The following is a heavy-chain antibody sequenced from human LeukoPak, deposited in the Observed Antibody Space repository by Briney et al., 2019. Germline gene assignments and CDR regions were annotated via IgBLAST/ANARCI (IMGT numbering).Heavy chain of an antibody. CDR1: GGSLNGYY. J-gene: IGHJ5*02. CDR3: AKNGQSGFSFDP. Sequence: TSETLSLTCAVYGGSLNGYYWSWIRQPPGKGLEWIGEGGNSGGTKFNPSLKSRVTISADTSKNQFSLKLSSVTAADTAVYYCAKNGQSGFSFDPWGQGTLVTVSS. D-gene: IGHD1-26*01. CDR2: GGNSGGT. V-gene: IGHV4-34*01.